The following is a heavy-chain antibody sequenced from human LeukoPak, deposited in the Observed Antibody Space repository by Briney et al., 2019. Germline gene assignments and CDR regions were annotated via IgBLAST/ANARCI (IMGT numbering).Heavy chain of an antibody. CDR1: GFTFSSYA. CDR2: ISSGGHST. Sequence: GGSLRLSCAASGFTFSSYAMSWVRQAPGKGLEWVSGISSGGHSTYYADSVKGRFTISRDNPKNTLYLQMNSLRAEDTAVYYCAKWSGDYYDSSAYYHFDYWGQGTLVTVSS. CDR3: AKWSGDYYDSSAYYHFDY. D-gene: IGHD3-22*01. V-gene: IGHV3-23*01. J-gene: IGHJ4*02.